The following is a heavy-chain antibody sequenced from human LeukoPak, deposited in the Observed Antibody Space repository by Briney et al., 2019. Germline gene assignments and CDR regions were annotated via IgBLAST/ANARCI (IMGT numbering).Heavy chain of an antibody. V-gene: IGHV3-11*04. CDR2: ISSSGSTI. Sequence: GGSLTLSCAASGFTFSDYYMSWIRQAPGKGLEWVSYISSSGSTIYYADSVKGRFTISRDNAKNSLYLQMNSQRAEVTAVYYCASYYDSSGYTYDPFDYWGQGTLVTVSS. D-gene: IGHD3-22*01. J-gene: IGHJ4*02. CDR3: ASYYDSSGYTYDPFDY. CDR1: GFTFSDYY.